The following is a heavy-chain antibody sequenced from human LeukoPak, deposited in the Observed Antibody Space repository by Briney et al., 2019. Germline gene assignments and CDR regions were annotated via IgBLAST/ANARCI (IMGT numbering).Heavy chain of an antibody. D-gene: IGHD2-15*01. J-gene: IGHJ4*02. CDR3: AVVVVVAAYY. CDR1: GYSISSSSYY. Sequence: PSETLSLTCTVSGYSISSSSYYWGWIRQPPGKGLEWIGSIYYSGSTYYNPSLKSRVTISVDTSKNQFSLKLSSVTAADTAVYYCAVVVVVAAYYWGQGTLVTVSS. V-gene: IGHV4-39*01. CDR2: IYYSGST.